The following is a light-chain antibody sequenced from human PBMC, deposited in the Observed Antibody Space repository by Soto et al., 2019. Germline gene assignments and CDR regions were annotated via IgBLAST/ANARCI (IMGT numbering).Light chain of an antibody. CDR1: HSVSSSY. CDR3: QQYGSSPRT. CDR2: GAS. J-gene: IGKJ1*01. V-gene: IGKV3-20*01. Sequence: EIVLTQSPGTLSLSPGERATLSCRASHSVSSSYLAWYQQKPGQAPRLFIYGASSRATGIPDRFSGSGSGTDFTLTISRLEPEDFAVYYCQQYGSSPRTFGQGTKVEIK.